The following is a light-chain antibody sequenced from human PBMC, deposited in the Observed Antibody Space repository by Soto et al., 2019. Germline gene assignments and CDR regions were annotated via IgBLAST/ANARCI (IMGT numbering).Light chain of an antibody. Sequence: GDRVKITCRASQSISSYLNWYQQKPGKAPKLLIYAASSLQSGVPSRFSGSGSGTDFTLTISSLQPEDFATYYCAQSYSTPRSFGQGTKVDIK. CDR1: QSISSY. J-gene: IGKJ1*01. CDR3: AQSYSTPRS. CDR2: AAS. V-gene: IGKV1-39*01.